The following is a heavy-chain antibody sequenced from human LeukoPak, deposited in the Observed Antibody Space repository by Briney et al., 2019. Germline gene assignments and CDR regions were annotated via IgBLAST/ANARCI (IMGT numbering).Heavy chain of an antibody. J-gene: IGHJ3*02. V-gene: IGHV3-30*03. CDR2: ISYDGSNE. CDR1: GFTFSSYG. D-gene: IGHD2-21*02. Sequence: GGSLRLSCAASGFTFSSYGMHWVRQAPGKGLEWVAVISYDGSNEYYADSVKGRFTISRDNSKNSLYLQMNSLRAEDTAVYYCASPIVVVTAIEAFDIWGQGTMVTVSS. CDR3: ASPIVVVTAIEAFDI.